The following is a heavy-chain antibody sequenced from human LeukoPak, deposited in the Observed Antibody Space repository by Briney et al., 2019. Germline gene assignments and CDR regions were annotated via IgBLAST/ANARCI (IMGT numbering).Heavy chain of an antibody. CDR3: ARALGYSSSWYSFWFDP. CDR1: GYTFTSYY. D-gene: IGHD6-13*01. CDR2: INPSGGST. Sequence: ASVKVSCKASGYTFTSYYMHRVRQAPGQGLEWMGIINPSGGSTSYAQKFQGRVTMTRDTSTSTVYMELSSLRFEDTAVYYCARALGYSSSWYSFWFDPWGQGTLVTVSS. J-gene: IGHJ5*02. V-gene: IGHV1-46*01.